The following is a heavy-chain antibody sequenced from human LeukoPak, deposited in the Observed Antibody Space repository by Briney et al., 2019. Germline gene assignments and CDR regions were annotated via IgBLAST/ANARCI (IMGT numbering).Heavy chain of an antibody. CDR1: GGSISSSSYY. J-gene: IGHJ4*02. Sequence: KASETLSLTCTVSGGSISSSSYYWGWIRQPPGKGLEWIGSIYYSGSTYYNPSLKSRVTISVDTSKNQFSLKLSSVTAADTAVYYCARRMITFGGVIVYDYWGQGTLVTVSS. CDR3: ARRMITFGGVIVYDY. CDR2: IYYSGST. D-gene: IGHD3-16*02. V-gene: IGHV4-39*01.